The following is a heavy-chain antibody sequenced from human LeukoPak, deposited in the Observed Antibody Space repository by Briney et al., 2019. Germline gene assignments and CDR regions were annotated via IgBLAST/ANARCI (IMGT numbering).Heavy chain of an antibody. Sequence: ASVKVSCKASGNTFTGYYMNWVRQAPGQGPEWLGWVNVNSGGTNYAHKFTGRVTMTWATSSSTTMELSSLKSDDTAMDYCARYCSSATGAMMDVFDLWGQGTMVTVSS. V-gene: IGHV1-2*07. D-gene: IGHD6-13*01. CDR1: GNTFTGYY. J-gene: IGHJ3*01. CDR2: VNVNSGGT. CDR3: ARYCSSATGAMMDVFDL.